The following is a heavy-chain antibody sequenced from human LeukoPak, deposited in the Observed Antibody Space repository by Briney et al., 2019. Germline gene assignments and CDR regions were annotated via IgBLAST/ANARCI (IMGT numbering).Heavy chain of an antibody. CDR1: GGSISSGSYY. D-gene: IGHD3-3*01. CDR2: IYTSGSI. CDR3: ARDRAHYDFWSGSSSYYYYYMDV. V-gene: IGHV4-61*02. J-gene: IGHJ6*03. Sequence: SETLSLTCTVSGGSISSGSYYWSWIRQPAGKGLEWIGRIYTSGSINYNPSLKSRVTISVDTSKNQFSLKLSSVTAADTAVYYCARDRAHYDFWSGSSSYYYYYMDVWGKGTTVTVSS.